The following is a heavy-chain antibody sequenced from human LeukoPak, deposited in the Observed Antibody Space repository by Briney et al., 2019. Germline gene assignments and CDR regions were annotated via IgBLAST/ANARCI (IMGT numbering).Heavy chain of an antibody. D-gene: IGHD1-14*01. V-gene: IGHV4-39*01. Sequence: SETLSLTCTVPGGSISSSSYYWGWIRQPPGKGLEWIGSIYYSGSTYYNPSLKSRVTISVDTSKNQFSLKLSSVTAADTAVYYCARLSIGNRDAFDIWGQGTMVTVSS. CDR2: IYYSGST. CDR1: GGSISSSSYY. CDR3: ARLSIGNRDAFDI. J-gene: IGHJ3*02.